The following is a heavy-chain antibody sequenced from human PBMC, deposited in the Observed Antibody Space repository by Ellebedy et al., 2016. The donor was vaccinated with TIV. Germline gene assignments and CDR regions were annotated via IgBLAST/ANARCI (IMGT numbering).Heavy chain of an antibody. Sequence: LRLSCTVSGGSISSGAFYWTWIRQQPGKGLEWIGNIYYSGSTYYNPSLKSRVTISLDTSKNQFSLKLSSVTAADTAVYYCARGSMTTHYYWYFDLWGRGTLVTVSS. CDR1: GGSISSGAFY. D-gene: IGHD4-17*01. CDR3: ARGSMTTHYYWYFDL. J-gene: IGHJ2*01. V-gene: IGHV4-31*03. CDR2: IYYSGST.